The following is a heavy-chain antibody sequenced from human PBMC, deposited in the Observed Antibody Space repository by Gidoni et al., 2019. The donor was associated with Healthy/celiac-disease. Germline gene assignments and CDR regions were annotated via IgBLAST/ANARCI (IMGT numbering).Heavy chain of an antibody. CDR3: ASLDSSSPRRIDY. Sequence: KKPGSSVKVSCTASGGTFSSYAISWVRQAPGQGLEWMGRIIPILGIANYAQKFQGRVTITADKSTSTAYMELSSLRSEDTAVYYCASLDSSSPRRIDYWGQGTLVTVSS. CDR2: IIPILGIA. V-gene: IGHV1-69*04. CDR1: GGTFSSYA. J-gene: IGHJ4*02. D-gene: IGHD6-6*01.